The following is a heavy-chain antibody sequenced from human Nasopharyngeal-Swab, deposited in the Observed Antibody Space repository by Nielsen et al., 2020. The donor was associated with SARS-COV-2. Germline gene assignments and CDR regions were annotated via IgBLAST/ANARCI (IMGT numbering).Heavy chain of an antibody. Sequence: WIRQPPGKGLEWIGYIYYSGSTYYNPSLKSRVTISVDPSKNQFSLKLSSVTAADTAVYYCARGYYYGSGMSPSYYFDYWGQGTLVTVSS. CDR3: ARGYYYGSGMSPSYYFDY. CDR2: IYYSGST. D-gene: IGHD3-10*01. V-gene: IGHV4-31*02. J-gene: IGHJ4*02.